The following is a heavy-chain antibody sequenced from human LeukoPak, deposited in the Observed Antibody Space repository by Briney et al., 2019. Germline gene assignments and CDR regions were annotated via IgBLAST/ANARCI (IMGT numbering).Heavy chain of an antibody. CDR1: GGSISSYY. V-gene: IGHV4-59*08. D-gene: IGHD3-9*01. J-gene: IGHJ5*02. CDR2: IYYSGST. Sequence: SETLSLTCTVSGGSISSYYWSWIRQPPGKGLEWIEYIYYSGSTNYNPSLKSRVTISVDTSKNQFSLKLSSVTAADTAVYYCARHRNDILTGYPNWFDPWGQGTLVTVSS. CDR3: ARHRNDILTGYPNWFDP.